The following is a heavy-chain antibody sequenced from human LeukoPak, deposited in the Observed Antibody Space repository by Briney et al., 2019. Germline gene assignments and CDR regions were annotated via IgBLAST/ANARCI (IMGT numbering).Heavy chain of an antibody. V-gene: IGHV3-23*01. CDR1: GFTFSSYA. CDR3: AKGPSGYTNSGSYSFDY. Sequence: PGGSLRLSCAAYGFTFSSYAMSWVRQAPGKGLEWVSAICGSGGSTYYADSVKGRFTISRDNSKNTLYLQMNSLRAEDTAVYYCAKGPSGYTNSGSYSFDYWGQGTLVTVSS. CDR2: ICGSGGST. D-gene: IGHD1-26*01. J-gene: IGHJ4*02.